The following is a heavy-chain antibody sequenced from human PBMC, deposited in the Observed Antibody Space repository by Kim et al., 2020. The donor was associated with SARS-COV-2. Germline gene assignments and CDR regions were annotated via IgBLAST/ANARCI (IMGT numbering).Heavy chain of an antibody. V-gene: IGHV4-59*13. CDR2: IYYSGST. CDR3: AREDIMDWYFDL. D-gene: IGHD2-8*01. CDR1: GGSISSYY. Sequence: SETLSLTCTVSGGSISSYYWSWIRQPPGKGLEWIGYIYYSGSTNYNPSLKSRVTISVDTSKNQFSLKLSSVTAADTAVYYCAREDIMDWYFDLWGRGTLVTVSS. J-gene: IGHJ2*01.